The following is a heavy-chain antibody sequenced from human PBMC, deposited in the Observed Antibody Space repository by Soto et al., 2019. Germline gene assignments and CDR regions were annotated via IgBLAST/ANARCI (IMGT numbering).Heavy chain of an antibody. CDR1: GFSLTTGGMT. J-gene: IGHJ4*02. Sequence: GPTLEYPNQPLTLTCTVSGFSLTTGGMTVGWIRQPPGKAPEWLALAHEYSPSLQYRLTFTKDTSKNQVVLTMTNVDPGDTATYYCTLRHDSSMGPIYWGQGIQVPVSS. D-gene: IGHD3-16*01. CDR2: AH. V-gene: IGHV2-5*01. CDR3: TLRHDSSMGPIY.